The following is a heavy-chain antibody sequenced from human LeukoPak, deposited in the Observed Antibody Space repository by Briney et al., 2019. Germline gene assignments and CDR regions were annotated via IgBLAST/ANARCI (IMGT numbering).Heavy chain of an antibody. D-gene: IGHD3-3*01. V-gene: IGHV4-4*07. J-gene: IGHJ3*02. Sequence: SETLSLTCTVSGGSISSYYWSWIRQPAGKGLEWIGRIYTSGSTNYNPSLKSRVTISVDTSKNQFSLKLSSVTAADTAVYYCARECTIFGVVTITPYAFDIWGQGTMVTVSS. CDR3: ARECTIFGVVTITPYAFDI. CDR1: GGSISSYY. CDR2: IYTSGST.